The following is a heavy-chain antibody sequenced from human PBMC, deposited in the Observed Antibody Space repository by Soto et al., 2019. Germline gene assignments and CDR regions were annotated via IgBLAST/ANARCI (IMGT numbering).Heavy chain of an antibody. J-gene: IGHJ5*02. D-gene: IGHD1-1*01. Sequence: QVRLVESGGGVVQPGRSLRLSCAASGFDFSRYAMHWVRQAPGKGLEWMAVIANDGSGESYSDSVKGRFTISRDNAIDILYLQMSSLTNEDTAIYYCARGWNNPGCIDAWGLGTPVTVSP. CDR1: GFDFSRYA. CDR2: IANDGSGE. CDR3: ARGWNNPGCIDA. V-gene: IGHV3-30*04.